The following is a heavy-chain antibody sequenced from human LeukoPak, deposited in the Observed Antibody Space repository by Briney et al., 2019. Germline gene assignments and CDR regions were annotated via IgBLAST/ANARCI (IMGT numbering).Heavy chain of an antibody. V-gene: IGHV1-18*04. CDR3: AREDGCPDY. J-gene: IGHJ4*02. Sequence: ASVSVSCKASGYTFTGYGISWVRQAPGEGVEWMGWISAYNGNTNYAQKLEGRVTMTTDTSTSTAYMELRSLRSDDTAVYYCAREDGCPDYWGQGTLVTVSS. D-gene: IGHD5-24*01. CDR2: ISAYNGNT. CDR1: GYTFTGYG.